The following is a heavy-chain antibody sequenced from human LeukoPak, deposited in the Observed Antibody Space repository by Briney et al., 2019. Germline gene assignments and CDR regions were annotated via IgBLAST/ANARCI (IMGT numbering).Heavy chain of an antibody. D-gene: IGHD3-22*01. CDR2: INPSGGST. J-gene: IGHJ4*02. Sequence: ASVTVSCTASGYTFTIYYMHWVRQAPGQGLEWMGIINPSGGSTSYAQKFQGRVTMTRDTSTSTVYMELSSLRSEDTAVYYCAREDSSGYSEKGLDYWGQGTLVTVSS. CDR3: AREDSSGYSEKGLDY. V-gene: IGHV1-46*01. CDR1: GYTFTIYY.